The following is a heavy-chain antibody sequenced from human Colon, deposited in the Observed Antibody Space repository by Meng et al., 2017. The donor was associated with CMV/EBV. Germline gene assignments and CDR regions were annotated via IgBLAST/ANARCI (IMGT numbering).Heavy chain of an antibody. CDR2: IYYSGST. CDR1: VGSISSSSYS. V-gene: IGHV4-39*07. D-gene: IGHD3-3*01. CDR3: ARATLTIFGVVIPPHWFDP. J-gene: IGHJ5*02. Sequence: LQRPVSGPGTVKPAGPLSLTCTVSVGSISSSSYSWGWIRQPPGKGLEWIGSIYYSGSTYYNPSLKSRVTISVDTSKNQFSLKLSSVTAADTAVYYCARATLTIFGVVIPPHWFDPWGQGTLVTVSS.